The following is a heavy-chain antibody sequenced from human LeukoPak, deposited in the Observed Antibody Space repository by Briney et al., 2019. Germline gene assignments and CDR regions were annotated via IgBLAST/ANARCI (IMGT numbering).Heavy chain of an antibody. CDR1: GGSFTTHY. CDR3: ARDSRWFGEADNWFDP. D-gene: IGHD3-10*01. J-gene: IGHJ5*02. Sequence: SETLSLTCTVSGGSFTTHYWSWIRQPPGKGLEWIGYISYIGSTNYNPSLKSRVTISIDTSNNEVSLMLTSVTAADTAVYYCARDSRWFGEADNWFDPWGQGTLVTVSS. V-gene: IGHV4-59*11. CDR2: ISYIGST.